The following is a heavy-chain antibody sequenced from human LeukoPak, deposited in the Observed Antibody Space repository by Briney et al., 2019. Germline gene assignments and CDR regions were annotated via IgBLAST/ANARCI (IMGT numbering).Heavy chain of an antibody. J-gene: IGHJ6*03. CDR2: IYTDTGNP. CDR1: GYTFTYYG. CDR3: ARSRRVVVPSTLNSADDYYYYMDV. V-gene: IGHV7-4-1*02. Sequence: ASVKVSCKASGYTFTYYGLNWVRQAPGQGLECLGGIYTDTGNPTYGQGFTGRFVVSFDTSVSTAYLENSSLKAEDTAIYYCARSRRVVVPSTLNSADDYYYYMDVWGKETTVTVSS. D-gene: IGHD2-15*01.